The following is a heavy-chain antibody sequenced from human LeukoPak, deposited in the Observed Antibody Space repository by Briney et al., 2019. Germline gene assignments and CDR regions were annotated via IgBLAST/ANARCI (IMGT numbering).Heavy chain of an antibody. D-gene: IGHD3-10*01. J-gene: IGHJ4*02. CDR3: ARGRGSYCDY. CDR1: GGSFSGYY. CDR2: INHSGST. Sequence: SETLSLTCAVYGGSFSGYYWSWIRQPPGKGLEWIGEINHSGSTNYNPSLKSRVTISVDTSKSQFSLKLSSVTAADTAVYYCARGRGSYCDYWGQGTLVTVSS. V-gene: IGHV4-34*01.